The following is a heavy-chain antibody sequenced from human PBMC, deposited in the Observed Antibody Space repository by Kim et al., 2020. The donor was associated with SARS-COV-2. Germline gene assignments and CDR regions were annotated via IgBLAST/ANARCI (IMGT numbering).Heavy chain of an antibody. CDR3: AKDCRSPTWRLFAF. CDR2: ISDSGGST. D-gene: IGHD2-2*01. J-gene: IGHJ4*02. CDR1: GFTFSSYA. Sequence: GGSLRLSCEGFGFTFSSYAMNWVRQAPGKGLEWVSTISDSGGSTYHADSVKGRFTISRDNSKNTLYVQMNNLGAEDTAVYYCAKDCRSPTWRLFAFWGRG. V-gene: IGHV3-23*01.